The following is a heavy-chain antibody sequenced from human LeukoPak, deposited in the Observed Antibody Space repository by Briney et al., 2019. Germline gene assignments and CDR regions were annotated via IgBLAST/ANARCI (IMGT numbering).Heavy chain of an antibody. CDR1: GFTVSSNY. CDR2: IWYDGSNK. J-gene: IGHJ6*02. V-gene: IGHV3-33*08. Sequence: GGSLRLSCAASGFTVSSNYMSWVRQAPGKGLEWVAVIWYDGSNKNYADSVKGRFTICRDNSKNTLYLQMNSLRAEDTAVYYCARGGRTTWHGMDVWGQGTTVTVSS. CDR3: ARGGRTTWHGMDV. D-gene: IGHD4-17*01.